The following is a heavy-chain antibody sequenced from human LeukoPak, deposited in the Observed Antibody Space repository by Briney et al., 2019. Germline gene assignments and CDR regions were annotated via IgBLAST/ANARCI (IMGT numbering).Heavy chain of an antibody. CDR1: GYTFTSYD. D-gene: IGHD3-3*01. V-gene: IGHV1-8*01. CDR2: MNPNSGNT. Sequence: ASVKVSCKASGYTFTSYDINWVRQATGQGLEWMGWMNPNSGNTGYAQKFQGRVTMTRNTSISTAYMELSSLRSEDTAVYYCARSITIFGVVTIRQAFDIWGQGTMVTVSS. CDR3: ARSITIFGVVTIRQAFDI. J-gene: IGHJ3*02.